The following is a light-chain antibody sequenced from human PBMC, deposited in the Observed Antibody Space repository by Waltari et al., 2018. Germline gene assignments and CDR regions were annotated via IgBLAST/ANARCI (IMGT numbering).Light chain of an antibody. CDR1: ESVGTD. Sequence: EIVMTQSPVTMSVSPGEGVTLSCTASESVGTDVAWYRHKPGQPPSLLIYYANARATGGPARISGSGSGTDFTLTISSLEPEDFAFYYCQQSRQWPRRTFGQGTKLEI. CDR3: QQSRQWPRRT. V-gene: IGKV3D-15*01. J-gene: IGKJ2*01. CDR2: YAN.